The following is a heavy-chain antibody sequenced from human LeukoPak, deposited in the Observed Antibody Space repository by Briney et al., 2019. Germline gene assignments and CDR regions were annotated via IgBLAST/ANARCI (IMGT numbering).Heavy chain of an antibody. Sequence: GGSLRLSCAASGFTVSSNYMSWVRQAPGKGLEWVSVIYSGGSTYYADSVKGRFTISRDNSKNTLYLQMNSLRAEDTAVYYCARDSDILTGYYYYYGMDVWGQGTTVTVSS. CDR2: IYSGGST. J-gene: IGHJ6*02. CDR1: GFTVSSNY. V-gene: IGHV3-53*05. CDR3: ARDSDILTGYYYYYGMDV. D-gene: IGHD3-9*01.